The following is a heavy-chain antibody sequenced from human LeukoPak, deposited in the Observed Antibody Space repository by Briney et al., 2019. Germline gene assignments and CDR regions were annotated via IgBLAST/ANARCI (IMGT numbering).Heavy chain of an antibody. J-gene: IGHJ4*02. CDR1: GFTFSSFG. D-gene: IGHD6-13*01. CDR2: IWYDGSNE. Sequence: QPGRSQRLSCATSGFTFSSFGMHWVRQAPGKGLEWVALIWYDGSNEYYADSVKGRFTISRDNSKNTLYLQMNSLRAEDTAVYYSERVPSAAGIDYWGQGTLVTVSS. CDR3: ERVPSAAGIDY. V-gene: IGHV3-33*01.